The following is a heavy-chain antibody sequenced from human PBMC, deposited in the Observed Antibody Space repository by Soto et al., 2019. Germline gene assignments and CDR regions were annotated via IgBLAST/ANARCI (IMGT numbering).Heavy chain of an antibody. V-gene: IGHV3-33*01. CDR2: IWYDGSNK. CDR3: ARDDYGDYVGY. Sequence: GGSLRLSCAASGFTFSSYGMHWVRQAPGKGLEWVAVIWYDGSNKYYADSVKGRFTISRDNSKNTLYLQMNSLSAEDTAVYYCARDDYGDYVGYWGQGTLVTVSS. CDR1: GFTFSSYG. D-gene: IGHD4-17*01. J-gene: IGHJ4*02.